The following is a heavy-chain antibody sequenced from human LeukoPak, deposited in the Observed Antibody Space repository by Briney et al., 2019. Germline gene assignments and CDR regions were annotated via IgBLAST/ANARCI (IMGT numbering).Heavy chain of an antibody. Sequence: PSETLSLTCAVYGGSSSGYYWSWIRQPPGKGLEWIGEINHSGSTNYNPSLKSRVTISVDTSKNQFSLKLSSVTAADTAVYYCASILRYSGHYYYMDVWGKGTTVTVSS. J-gene: IGHJ6*03. CDR2: INHSGST. CDR1: GGSSSGYY. CDR3: ASILRYSGHYYYMDV. V-gene: IGHV4-34*01. D-gene: IGHD1-1*01.